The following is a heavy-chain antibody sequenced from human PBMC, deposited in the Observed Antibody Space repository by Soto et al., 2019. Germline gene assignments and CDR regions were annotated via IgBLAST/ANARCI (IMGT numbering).Heavy chain of an antibody. V-gene: IGHV1-18*04. Sequence: SVKVSCKASGYTFTSYGISWLRQAPGQGLEWMGWIRAYNGNTNYAQKLQGRVTMTTDTSTSTAYMELRSLRSDDTAVYYCSGAESPDTAYFSLYWGRGTPVTVSS. CDR3: SGAESPDTAYFSLY. CDR2: IRAYNGNT. D-gene: IGHD1-26*01. CDR1: GYTFTSYG. J-gene: IGHJ4*02.